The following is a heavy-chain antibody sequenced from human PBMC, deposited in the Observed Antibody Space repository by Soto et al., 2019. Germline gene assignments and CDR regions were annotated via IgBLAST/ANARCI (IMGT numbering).Heavy chain of an antibody. D-gene: IGHD3-10*01. V-gene: IGHV3-21*06. CDR1: GFTFSYYP. Sequence: GGSLRLSCAASGFTFSYYPLHWVRRAPGKGLEWVSSISGIKNYIRYADSVKGRFTISRDNAKTSLYLQMNSLTAEDTAVYYCAREGVHNYTEYYFDYWGQGALVTVSS. J-gene: IGHJ4*02. CDR3: AREGVHNYTEYYFDY. CDR2: ISGIKNYI.